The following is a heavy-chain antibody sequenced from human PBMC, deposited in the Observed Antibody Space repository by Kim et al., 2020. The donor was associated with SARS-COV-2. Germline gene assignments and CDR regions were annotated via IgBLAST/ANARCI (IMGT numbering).Heavy chain of an antibody. D-gene: IGHD6-13*01. Sequence: GGSLRLSCAASGFTFSSYGMHWVRQAPGKGLEWVAVISYDGSNKYYADSVKGRFTISRDNSKNTLYLQMNSLRAEETAVYYCAKDRHIAAAGTNYYGMDV. V-gene: IGHV3-30*18. J-gene: IGHJ6*01. CDR2: ISYDGSNK. CDR3: AKDRHIAAAGTNYYGMDV. CDR1: GFTFSSYG.